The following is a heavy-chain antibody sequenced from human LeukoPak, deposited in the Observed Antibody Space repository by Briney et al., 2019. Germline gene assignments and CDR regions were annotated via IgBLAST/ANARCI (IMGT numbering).Heavy chain of an antibody. CDR1: GFTFSSYA. D-gene: IGHD6-19*01. CDR3: ARSSRAVAGQFDY. CDR2: ISYDGSNK. V-gene: IGHV3-30*04. J-gene: IGHJ4*02. Sequence: PGRSLRLSCAASGFTFSSYAMHGVRQAPGKGLEWVAVISYDGSNKYYADSVKGRLTISRDNSKNTLYLQMNSLRAEDTAVYYCARSSRAVAGQFDYWGQGTLVTVSS.